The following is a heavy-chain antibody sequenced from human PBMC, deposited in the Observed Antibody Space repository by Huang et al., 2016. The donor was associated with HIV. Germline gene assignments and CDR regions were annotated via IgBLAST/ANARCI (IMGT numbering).Heavy chain of an antibody. D-gene: IGHD2-2*01. Sequence: QVQVEQSGGGVVQPGMSLRLSCAASGFTFDGYDMPWVRQAPGKGLEWVAAISLDGRDSYYADSVKGRFSIARDNSKNTLYLQMNSLRFEDTGVYYCAKVAKWYPNDYWGQGSLVTVSS. J-gene: IGHJ4*02. CDR3: AKVAKWYPNDY. CDR1: GFTFDGYD. V-gene: IGHV3-30*18. CDR2: ISLDGRDS.